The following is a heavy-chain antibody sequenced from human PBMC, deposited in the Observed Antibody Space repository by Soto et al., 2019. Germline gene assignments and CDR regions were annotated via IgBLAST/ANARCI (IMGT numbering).Heavy chain of an antibody. J-gene: IGHJ6*04. D-gene: IGHD3-10*01. Sequence: SCKGSGYTFTSYAMHWVRQAPGQGLEWMGWINAGNGNTIYSQKFQGRVTITRDTSASTADMELSSLRSEDTAIYYCARDQPGAIAYYYYGMDVGAKGPTATASS. V-gene: IGHV1-3*01. CDR1: GYTFTSYA. CDR2: INAGNGNT. CDR3: ARDQPGAIAYYYYGMDV.